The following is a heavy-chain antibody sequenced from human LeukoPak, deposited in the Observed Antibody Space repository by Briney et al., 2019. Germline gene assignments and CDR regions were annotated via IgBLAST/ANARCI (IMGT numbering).Heavy chain of an antibody. CDR2: ISYHGGTK. D-gene: IGHD3-22*01. CDR1: GFSFTSCG. J-gene: IGHJ4*02. V-gene: IGHV3-30*18. Sequence: GIPLRLSCAASGFSFTSCGLHWVRQAPGKGLEWLALISYHGGTKYYTDSVKGRFTVSRDNSNNTLYLQMTSLRVEDTAMYYCANLPYYYETSDFSLWGQGTLVTVSS. CDR3: ANLPYYYETSDFSL.